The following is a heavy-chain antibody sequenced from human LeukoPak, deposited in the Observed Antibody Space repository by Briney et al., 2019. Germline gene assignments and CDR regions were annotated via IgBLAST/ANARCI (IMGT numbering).Heavy chain of an antibody. CDR2: IWYDGSNK. CDR3: GKVGKILSFDH. D-gene: IGHD2-15*01. Sequence: PGGSLRLSCAASGFIFSNYGMHWVRQAPGKGLEWVAIIWYDGSNKYYADSVKGRFTISRDNSRDTPYLQMNSLRGEDTAVYYCGKVGKILSFDHWGQGTLVTVSS. J-gene: IGHJ4*02. V-gene: IGHV3-33*06. CDR1: GFIFSNYG.